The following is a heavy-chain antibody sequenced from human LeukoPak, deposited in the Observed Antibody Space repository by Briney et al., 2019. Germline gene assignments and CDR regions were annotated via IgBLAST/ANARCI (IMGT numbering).Heavy chain of an antibody. CDR3: ARARKWELLGGYFDY. CDR1: GGTFGSYA. Sequence: SVKVSCKASGGTFGSYAISWVRQAPGQGLEWMGGIIPIFGTANYAQKFQGRVTITADESTSTAYMELSSLRSEDTAVYYCARARKWELLGGYFDYWGQGTLVTVSS. V-gene: IGHV1-69*13. J-gene: IGHJ4*02. CDR2: IIPIFGTA. D-gene: IGHD1-26*01.